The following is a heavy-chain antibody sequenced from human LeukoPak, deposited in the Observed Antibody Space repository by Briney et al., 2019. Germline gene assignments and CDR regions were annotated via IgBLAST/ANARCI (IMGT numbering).Heavy chain of an antibody. D-gene: IGHD4-17*01. Sequence: GGSLRLSCAASEFTFSSYSTNWVRQAPGKGLEWVSSITTSRDYISYADSVRGRFTISRDNAKNSLYLQMNSLRAEDTAVYYCARDRTVTKYFDLWGRGTLVTVSS. CDR1: EFTFSSYS. CDR2: ITTSRDYI. J-gene: IGHJ2*01. V-gene: IGHV3-21*01. CDR3: ARDRTVTKYFDL.